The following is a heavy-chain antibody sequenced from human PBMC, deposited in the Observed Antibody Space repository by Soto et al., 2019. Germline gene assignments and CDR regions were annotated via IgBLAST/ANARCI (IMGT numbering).Heavy chain of an antibody. D-gene: IGHD3-22*01. CDR1: GGTFSSYA. CDR3: AREIDYYDSSGYYRRYYYYGMDV. Sequence: QVQLVQSGAEVKKPGSSVKVSCKASGGTFSSYAISWVRQAPGQGLEWMGGIIPIFGTANYAQKFQGRVTINADESTSTAYMELSSLRSEDTAVYYCAREIDYYDSSGYYRRYYYYGMDVWGQGTTVTVSS. V-gene: IGHV1-69*01. J-gene: IGHJ6*02. CDR2: IIPIFGTA.